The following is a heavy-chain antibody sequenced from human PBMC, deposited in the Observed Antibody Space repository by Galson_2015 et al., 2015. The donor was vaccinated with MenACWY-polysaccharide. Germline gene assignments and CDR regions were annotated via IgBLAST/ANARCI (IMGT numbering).Heavy chain of an antibody. J-gene: IGHJ6*02. Sequence: SLRLSCAVSEITFNTYAMTWVRQAPGKGLEWVATISGSGFSIHHADSVKGRFTISRDNSKNTVFLLMNNLKAADTAVYYCVENTSQAAGSAPYYYGLDVWGLGTTVTVSS. V-gene: IGHV3-23*01. CDR3: VENTSQAAGSAPYYYGLDV. CDR1: EITFNTYA. D-gene: IGHD6-13*01. CDR2: ISGSGFSI.